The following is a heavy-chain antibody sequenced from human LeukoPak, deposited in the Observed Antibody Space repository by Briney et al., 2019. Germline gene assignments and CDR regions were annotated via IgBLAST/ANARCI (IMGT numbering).Heavy chain of an antibody. CDR3: TTDVGYSSSWYNFDY. CDR2: IKSKTDGGTT. CDR1: GFTFRNAW. J-gene: IGHJ4*02. V-gene: IGHV3-15*01. Sequence: KTGGSLRLSCAASGFTFRNAWMSWVRQAPGKGLEWVGRIKSKTDGGTTDYAAPVKGRFTISRDDSKNTLYLQMNSLKTENTAVYYCTTDVGYSSSWYNFDYWGQGTLVTVSS. D-gene: IGHD6-13*01.